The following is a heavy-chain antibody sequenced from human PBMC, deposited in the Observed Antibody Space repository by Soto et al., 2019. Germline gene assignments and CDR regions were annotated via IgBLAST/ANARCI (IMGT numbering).Heavy chain of an antibody. CDR1: GGTFSSYT. J-gene: IGHJ4*02. CDR3: ASPYSQGYFDY. D-gene: IGHD1-26*01. V-gene: IGHV1-69*02. Sequence: QVQLVQSGAEVKKPGSSVKVSCKASGGTFSSYTISWVRQAPGQGLEWMGRIIPILGIANYAQKFQGRVTSTADKSTSTADMELSSLRSEDTALYYCASPYSQGYFDYWGQGTLVTVSS. CDR2: IIPILGIA.